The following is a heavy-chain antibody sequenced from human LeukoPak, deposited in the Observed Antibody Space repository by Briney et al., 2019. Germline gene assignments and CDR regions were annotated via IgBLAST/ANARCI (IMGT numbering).Heavy chain of an antibody. D-gene: IGHD2-15*01. V-gene: IGHV3-23*01. Sequence: GGSLRLSCAASGFTFSSYAMNWVRQAPGKGLEWVSAITGSGGTAYYADSVRGRFTISRDNSKNTLYLQMNSLRAEDTAIYYCAKSRSEVVVAAANYWGQGTLITVSS. J-gene: IGHJ4*02. CDR2: ITGSGGTA. CDR3: AKSRSEVVVAAANY. CDR1: GFTFSSYA.